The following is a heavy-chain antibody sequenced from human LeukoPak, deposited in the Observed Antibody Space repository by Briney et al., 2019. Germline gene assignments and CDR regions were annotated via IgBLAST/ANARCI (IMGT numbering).Heavy chain of an antibody. J-gene: IGHJ6*03. CDR1: GGTFSSYA. Sequence: ASVKVSCRASGGTFSSYAISWVRQAPGQGLEWMGGIIPIFGTANYAQKFQGRVTITADESTSTAYMELSSLRSEDTAVYYCARGRGRGPIVVVPAAPKLVNYYYYMDVWGKGTTVTISS. CDR3: ARGRGRGPIVVVPAAPKLVNYYYYMDV. V-gene: IGHV1-69*13. D-gene: IGHD2-2*01. CDR2: IIPIFGTA.